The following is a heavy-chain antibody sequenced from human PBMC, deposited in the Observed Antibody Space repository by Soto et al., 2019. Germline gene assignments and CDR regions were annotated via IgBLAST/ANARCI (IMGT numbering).Heavy chain of an antibody. Sequence: ASVRVSCRASGYTFTSYGISWVRQAPGQGLEWMGWISAYNGNTNYAQRLQGRVTMTTDTSTSTAYMELRSLRSDDTAVYYCARQDYSYANWFDPWGQGTLVTVSS. J-gene: IGHJ5*02. V-gene: IGHV1-18*01. D-gene: IGHD4-4*01. CDR3: ARQDYSYANWFDP. CDR2: ISAYNGNT. CDR1: GYTFTSYG.